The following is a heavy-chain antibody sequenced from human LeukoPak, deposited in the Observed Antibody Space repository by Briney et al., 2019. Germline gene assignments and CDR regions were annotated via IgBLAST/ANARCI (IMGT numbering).Heavy chain of an antibody. CDR2: INPNTGNP. Sequence: ASVKVSCKASGYTLTHYAMNWVRQAPGQGFEWMGWINPNTGNPTYAQGFTGRFVFSLDTSVSTTYLQISSLKAEDTAVYYCARAYQRLGDLSLPDFWGQGTLVTVSS. J-gene: IGHJ4*02. D-gene: IGHD3-16*02. CDR1: GYTLTHYA. V-gene: IGHV7-4-1*02. CDR3: ARAYQRLGDLSLPDF.